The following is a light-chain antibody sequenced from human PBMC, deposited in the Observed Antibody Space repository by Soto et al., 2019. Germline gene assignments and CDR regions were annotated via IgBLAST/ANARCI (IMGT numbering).Light chain of an antibody. CDR1: QSISSY. Sequence: DIQMTQSPSSLSASVGDRVTITCRASQSISSYLNWYQQKPGKAPKLLIYAASSLQSGVPSRFTGSGSVTDFTLTISSLQPEDLETYYCQQSYSTPWTFGQGTKVEIK. J-gene: IGKJ1*01. V-gene: IGKV1-39*01. CDR3: QQSYSTPWT. CDR2: AAS.